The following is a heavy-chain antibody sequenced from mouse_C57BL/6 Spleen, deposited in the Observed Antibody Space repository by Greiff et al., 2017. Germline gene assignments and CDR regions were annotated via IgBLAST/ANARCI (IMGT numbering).Heavy chain of an antibody. D-gene: IGHD2-4*01. CDR1: GFSFNTYA. Sequence: GGGLVQPKGSLKLSCAASGFSFNTYAMNWVRQAPGKGLEWVARIRSKSNNYATYYADSVKDRFTISRDDSESMLYLQMNNLKTEDTAMYYCVRGGDYDRNAMDYWGQGTSVTVSS. V-gene: IGHV10-1*01. CDR3: VRGGDYDRNAMDY. CDR2: IRSKSNNYAT. J-gene: IGHJ4*01.